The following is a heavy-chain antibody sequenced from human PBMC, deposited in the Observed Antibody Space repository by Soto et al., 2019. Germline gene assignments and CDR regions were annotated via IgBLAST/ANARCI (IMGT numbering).Heavy chain of an antibody. Sequence: WGSLRLSCAASGFTFNIYALHWFRQAPGKGLEWVAVISFDGTKKYYSDSVKGRFTISRDNLKNTLYLQMNNLRVEDAALYFCAREDYYGDRYLHSGLDGWGKGSTATVAS. J-gene: IGHJ6*04. CDR2: ISFDGTKK. D-gene: IGHD4-17*01. CDR1: GFTFNIYA. CDR3: AREDYYGDRYLHSGLDG. V-gene: IGHV3-30-3*01.